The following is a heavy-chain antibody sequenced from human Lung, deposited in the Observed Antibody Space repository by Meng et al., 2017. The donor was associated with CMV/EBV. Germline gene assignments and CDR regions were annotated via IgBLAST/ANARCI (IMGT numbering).Heavy chain of an antibody. Sequence: GGSLRLSCAASGFTFSSYSMNWVRQAPGKGLEWVANIKADGSEKYYVDSVKGRFTVSRDNAKNSLYLQMNSLRAEDTAVYYCACNSGDCWGQGTLVTFSS. CDR2: IKADGSEK. J-gene: IGHJ1*01. V-gene: IGHV3-7*01. CDR1: GFTFSSYS. CDR3: ACNSGDC. D-gene: IGHD3-10*01.